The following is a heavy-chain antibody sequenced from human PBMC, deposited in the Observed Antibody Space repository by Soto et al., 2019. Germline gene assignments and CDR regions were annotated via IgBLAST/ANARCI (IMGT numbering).Heavy chain of an antibody. CDR1: RFTFSNYA. CDR2: ISGSGGST. CDR3: SKMKSDSSGSCDN. J-gene: IGHJ4*02. D-gene: IGHD3-22*01. V-gene: IGHV3-23*01. Sequence: GGSLRLSCAASRFTFSNYAMSWVRQAPGKGLEWVSAISGSGGSTYYADSVKGRFTISRDNSKNTLYLQMNGLRAEDTAVYYCSKMKSDSSGSCDNWGQGTLVTVSS.